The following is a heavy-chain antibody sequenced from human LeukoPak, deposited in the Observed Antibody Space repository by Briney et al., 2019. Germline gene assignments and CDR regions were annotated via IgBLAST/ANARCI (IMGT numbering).Heavy chain of an antibody. CDR1: GFTFDDYA. D-gene: IGHD3-10*01. J-gene: IGHJ4*02. CDR2: ISGDGGST. V-gene: IGHV3-43*02. CDR3: AKDIGSYYYGSGSYPDY. Sequence: PGGSLRLSCAASGFTFDDYAMHWVRQAPGKGLEWVSLISGDGGSTYYADSVKGRFTISRDNSKNSLYLQMNSLRTEDTALYYCAKDIGSYYYGSGSYPDYWGQGTLVTLSS.